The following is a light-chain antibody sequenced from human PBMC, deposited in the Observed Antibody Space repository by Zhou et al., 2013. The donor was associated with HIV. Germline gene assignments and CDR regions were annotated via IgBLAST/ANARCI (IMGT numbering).Light chain of an antibody. J-gene: IGKJ3*01. CDR1: QSVSSSY. CDR2: GAS. Sequence: EIVLTQSPGTLSLSPGERATLSCRASQSVSSSYLAWYQQKPGQAPRLLIYGASSRATGLPARFSGSGSGTEFTLTISSLQPDDFATYYCQQYNSYSQTFGPGTKVDIK. V-gene: IGKV3-20*01. CDR3: QQYNSYSQT.